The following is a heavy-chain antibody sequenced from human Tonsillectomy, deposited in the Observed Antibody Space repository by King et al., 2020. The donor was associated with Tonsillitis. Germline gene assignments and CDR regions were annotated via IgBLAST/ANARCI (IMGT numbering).Heavy chain of an antibody. Sequence: VQLVESGGGVVQPGRSLRLSCAASRFTPITDTMHWVRQAPGKGLEWVAVISYDGANKDYADSVKGRFTISRDNSKNALYLQMNSLRAEDTAVYYCAREFGSNTLFGYGNMDVWGKGTTVTVSS. V-gene: IGHV3-30-3*01. CDR1: RFTPITDT. CDR3: AREFGSNTLFGYGNMDV. CDR2: ISYDGANK. J-gene: IGHJ6*03. D-gene: IGHD3-3*01.